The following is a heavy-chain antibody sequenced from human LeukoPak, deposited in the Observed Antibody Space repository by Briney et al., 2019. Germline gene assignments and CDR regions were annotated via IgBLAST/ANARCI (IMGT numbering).Heavy chain of an antibody. CDR1: GGSFSGYY. J-gene: IGHJ4*02. Sequence: SETLSLTCTFSGGSFSGYYWHWIRQPPGKGLEWIGFVYYSGSGTDYNPSLQSRVTMSVDSSKNQFSLRLSSVTAADTAVYYCARVERSGAVDYWGQGTLVTVSS. D-gene: IGHD6-19*01. CDR2: VYYSGSGT. CDR3: ARVERSGAVDY. V-gene: IGHV4-59*12.